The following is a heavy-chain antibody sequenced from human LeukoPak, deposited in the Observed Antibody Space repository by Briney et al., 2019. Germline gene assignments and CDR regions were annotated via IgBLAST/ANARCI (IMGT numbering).Heavy chain of an antibody. CDR2: INPSGVST. J-gene: IGHJ4*02. CDR3: VRDLYSSTLSPYY. Sequence: GASVKVSCKASGYTFRRYYVHWVRQAPGQGLEWMGVINPSGVSTTYAQKFQGRVTMTRDTSTSTHYMDLSSLRSEDTAVYFCVRDLYSSTLSPYYWGQGSLVTVSS. V-gene: IGHV1-46*01. D-gene: IGHD6-6*01. CDR1: GYTFRRYY.